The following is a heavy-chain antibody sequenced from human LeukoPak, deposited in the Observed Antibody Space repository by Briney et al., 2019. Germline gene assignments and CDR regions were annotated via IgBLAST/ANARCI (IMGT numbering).Heavy chain of an antibody. V-gene: IGHV4-59*01. CDR3: ARVAQLGYCSSGSCYGTYYFDY. CDR1: GGSISSYY. Sequence: SETLSLTCTVSGGSISSYYWSWIRQPPGKGLEWIGYIYYGGSTNYNPSLKSRVTISVDTSKNQFSLKLSSVTAADTAVYYCARVAQLGYCSSGSCYGTYYFDYWGQGTLVTVSS. CDR2: IYYGGST. J-gene: IGHJ4*02. D-gene: IGHD2-15*01.